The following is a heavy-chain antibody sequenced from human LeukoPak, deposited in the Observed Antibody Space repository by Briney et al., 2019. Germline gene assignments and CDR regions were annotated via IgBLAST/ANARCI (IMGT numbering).Heavy chain of an antibody. J-gene: IGHJ3*02. D-gene: IGHD4-23*01. CDR2: IYHSGTT. CDR1: GDSISSAFYY. Sequence: SETLSLTCTVSGDSISSAFYYWSWIRQHPGKGLEWIGYIYHSGTTYYNPSLKTRVTMSLDTSRNQFSLKLYSVTAADTAVYYCARNLGAVVTPGWAYDIWGQGTMVTVSS. CDR3: ARNLGAVVTPGWAYDI. V-gene: IGHV4-31*03.